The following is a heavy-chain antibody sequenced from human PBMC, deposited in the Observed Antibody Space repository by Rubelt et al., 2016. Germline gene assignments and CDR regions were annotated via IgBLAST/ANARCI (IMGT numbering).Heavy chain of an antibody. CDR2: IRAYNGNK. CDR1: GYTFTSYG. J-gene: IGHJ4*02. D-gene: IGHD5-24*01. Sequence: QVQLVQSGAEVKKPGASVKVSCKASGYTFTSYGISWVRQAPGQGLEWMGWIRAYNGNKNYAQKVRGRVTMTTDPSTSTAYMGPRSLRSDDTAVYYCARDLTYNLPAYWGQGTLVTVSS. V-gene: IGHV1-18*01. CDR3: ARDLTYNLPAY.